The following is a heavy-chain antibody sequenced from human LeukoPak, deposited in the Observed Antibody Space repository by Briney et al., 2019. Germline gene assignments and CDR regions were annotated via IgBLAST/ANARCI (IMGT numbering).Heavy chain of an antibody. J-gene: IGHJ5*02. Sequence: SVTLSLTCAVYGGSFSGYYWSWIRQPPGKGLEWIGEINHSGSTNYNPSLKSRVTISVDTSKNQFSLKLSSVTAADTAVYYCARDRYCSSTSCPNWFDPWGQGTLVTVSS. CDR1: GGSFSGYY. D-gene: IGHD2-2*01. CDR3: ARDRYCSSTSCPNWFDP. V-gene: IGHV4-34*01. CDR2: INHSGST.